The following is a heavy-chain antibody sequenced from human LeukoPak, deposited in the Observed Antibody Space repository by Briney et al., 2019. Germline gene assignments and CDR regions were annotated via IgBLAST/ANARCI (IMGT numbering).Heavy chain of an antibody. V-gene: IGHV3-23*01. CDR2: ISGWAGDT. J-gene: IGHJ4*02. CDR1: GFTFSSYV. D-gene: IGHD1-26*01. CDR3: AKEYSGNYYSSHY. Sequence: GGSLRLSCAASGFTFSSYVMSWVRQAPGKGLEWVSAISGWAGDTYYADSVRGRFTISRDNSKSTLYLQMNSLRAEDTAVYYCAKEYSGNYYSSHYWGQGTLVTVSS.